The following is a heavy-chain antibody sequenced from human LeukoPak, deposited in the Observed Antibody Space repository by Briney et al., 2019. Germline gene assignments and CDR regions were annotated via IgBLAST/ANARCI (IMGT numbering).Heavy chain of an antibody. CDR2: IKQDGSEK. CDR1: GFTISHSR. Sequence: GGSPRLSCAASGFTISHSRMSRVRQGPGKGLKRAPNIKQDGSEKYYEDSVKGRFTISRDNAKNSLYLQMNSLRGEDTAVYYCASEYCSGGPCYPTGYWGQGTLVTVSS. J-gene: IGHJ4*02. V-gene: IGHV3-7*05. CDR3: ASEYCSGGPCYPTGY. D-gene: IGHD2-15*01.